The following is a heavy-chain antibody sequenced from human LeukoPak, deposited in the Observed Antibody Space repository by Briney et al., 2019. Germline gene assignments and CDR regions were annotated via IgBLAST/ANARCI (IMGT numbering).Heavy chain of an antibody. D-gene: IGHD6-19*01. Sequence: GSSVKVSSKASGGTFSSYAISWVRQAPGQGLEWMGSIIPIFGTAIYAQKFQGRVTITADESTPTAYMELNSLKSEDTAVYYCAQGLYGRQWLTQFHAFDIWGQGTMVTVSS. J-gene: IGHJ3*02. CDR2: IIPIFGTA. V-gene: IGHV1-69*15. CDR1: GGTFSSYA. CDR3: AQGLYGRQWLTQFHAFDI.